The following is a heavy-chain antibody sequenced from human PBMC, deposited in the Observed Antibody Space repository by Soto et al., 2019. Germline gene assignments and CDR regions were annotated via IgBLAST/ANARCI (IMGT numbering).Heavy chain of an antibody. V-gene: IGHV4-30-2*01. J-gene: IGHJ4*02. D-gene: IGHD6-6*01. Sequence: QLQLQESGSGLVKPSQTLSLTCAVSGGSISSGGYSWSWIRQPPGKGLEWIGYIYHSGSTYYNPSRTSRVTISVDRSKNQFSLKLSSVPAGDTAVYYCAGGIAARPLGYWGQGTLVTVSS. CDR3: AGGIAARPLGY. CDR2: IYHSGST. CDR1: GGSISSGGYS.